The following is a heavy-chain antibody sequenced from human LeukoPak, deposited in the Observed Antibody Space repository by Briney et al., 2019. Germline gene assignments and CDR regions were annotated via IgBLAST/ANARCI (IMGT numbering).Heavy chain of an antibody. V-gene: IGHV4-39*07. Sequence: KPSETLSLTCTVSGGSISSSSYYWGWIRQPPGKGLEWIGSIYHSGSTYYNPSLKSRVTISVDTSKNQFSLKLSSVTAADTAVYYCARLSQFGVLRFSYYMDVWGKGTTVTVSS. CDR1: GGSISSSSYY. CDR3: ARLSQFGVLRFSYYMDV. J-gene: IGHJ6*03. D-gene: IGHD3-3*01. CDR2: IYHSGST.